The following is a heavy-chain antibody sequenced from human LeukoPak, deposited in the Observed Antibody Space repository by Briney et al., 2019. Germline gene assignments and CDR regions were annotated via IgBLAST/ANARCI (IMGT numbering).Heavy chain of an antibody. Sequence: GGSLRLSCAASGYTFSTYWMHWIRKGPGKGLVGVSRINEDGSSTSYADSVRGRFTTSRDNAKNTLYLQMNSLRAEDTAVYYCTRDTFGARDSWGQGTLVTVSS. CDR1: GYTFSTYW. CDR3: TRDTFGARDS. D-gene: IGHD3-10*01. V-gene: IGHV3-74*01. CDR2: INEDGSST. J-gene: IGHJ4*02.